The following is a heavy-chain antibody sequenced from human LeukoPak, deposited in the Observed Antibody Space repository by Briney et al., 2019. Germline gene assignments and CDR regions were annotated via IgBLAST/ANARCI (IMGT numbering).Heavy chain of an antibody. J-gene: IGHJ3*02. Sequence: GSSVKVSCKASGCTFSSYAISWVRQAPGQGLEWMGGIIPIFGTANYAQKFQGRVTITADESTSTAYMELSSLRSEDTAVYYCARDWPPRAGFYDSSSYFDAFDIWGQGTMVTVSS. CDR2: IIPIFGTA. CDR3: ARDWPPRAGFYDSSSYFDAFDI. CDR1: GCTFSSYA. D-gene: IGHD3-22*01. V-gene: IGHV1-69*01.